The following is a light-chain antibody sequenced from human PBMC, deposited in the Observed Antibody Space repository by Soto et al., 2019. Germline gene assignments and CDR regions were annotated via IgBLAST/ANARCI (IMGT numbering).Light chain of an antibody. CDR3: QQADSFTLT. Sequence: DIQLTQSPSLLSASMGDRVTITCRASHDISTFLAWYQKKPGKDPKILIYEASTLQSGVPSRFSGRGSGTDFTLTISGLQTEDFATYFCQQADSFTLTFGGGTKVDIK. V-gene: IGKV1-9*01. CDR1: HDISTF. CDR2: EAS. J-gene: IGKJ4*01.